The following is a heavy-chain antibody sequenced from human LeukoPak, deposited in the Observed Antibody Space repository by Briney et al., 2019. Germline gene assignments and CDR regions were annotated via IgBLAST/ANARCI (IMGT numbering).Heavy chain of an antibody. Sequence: GGSLRLSCAASGFTFSSYGMHWVRQAPGNGLEWVAVIWSDGSNKYYADSVKGRFTISRDNSKNTLYLQMNSLRAEDTAVYYCAKSDYDSSGFKLPLDYWGQGTLVTVSS. CDR1: GFTFSSYG. J-gene: IGHJ4*02. CDR2: IWSDGSNK. D-gene: IGHD3-22*01. V-gene: IGHV3-33*06. CDR3: AKSDYDSSGFKLPLDY.